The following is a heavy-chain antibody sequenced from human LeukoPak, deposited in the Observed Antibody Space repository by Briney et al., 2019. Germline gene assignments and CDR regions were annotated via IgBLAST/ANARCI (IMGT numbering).Heavy chain of an antibody. CDR3: AKRRGLELLYYYYMDV. J-gene: IGHJ6*03. Sequence: GGSLRLSCAASGFNFDDYVMTWVRQAPGKGLEWVSGINWNGGGRGYADSVKGRFTISRDNSKNTLYLQMNSLRAEDTAVYYCAKRRGLELLYYYYMDVWGKGTTVTVSS. CDR1: GFNFDDYV. D-gene: IGHD1-7*01. V-gene: IGHV3-20*04. CDR2: INWNGGGR.